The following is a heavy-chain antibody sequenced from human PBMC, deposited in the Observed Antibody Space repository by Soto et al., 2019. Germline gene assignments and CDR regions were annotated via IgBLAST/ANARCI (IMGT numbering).Heavy chain of an antibody. CDR3: ARGSVTATGTWGYYFDY. V-gene: IGHV1-24*01. J-gene: IGHJ4*02. D-gene: IGHD6-13*01. CDR1: GYTLTELS. Sequence: ASVKVSCKVSGYTLTELSMHWVRQAPGKGLEWMGGFDPEDGETIYAQKFQGRVTMTEDTSTDTAYMELRSLTSEDTAVYYCARGSVTATGTWGYYFDYWGQRTLVTVSS. CDR2: FDPEDGET.